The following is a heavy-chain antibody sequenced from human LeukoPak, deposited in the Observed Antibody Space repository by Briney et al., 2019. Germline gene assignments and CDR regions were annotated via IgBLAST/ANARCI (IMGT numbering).Heavy chain of an antibody. V-gene: IGHV3-23*01. CDR3: AGHSGSYAHYYYYGMDV. CDR1: GFTFSSYA. Sequence: PGGSLRLSCAASGFTFSSYAMSWVRQAPGKGLEWVSAISGSGGSTYYADSVKGRFTISRDNSKNTLYLQMNSLRAEDTAVYYCAGHSGSYAHYYYYGMDVWGQGTTVTVSS. CDR2: ISGSGGST. J-gene: IGHJ6*02. D-gene: IGHD1-26*01.